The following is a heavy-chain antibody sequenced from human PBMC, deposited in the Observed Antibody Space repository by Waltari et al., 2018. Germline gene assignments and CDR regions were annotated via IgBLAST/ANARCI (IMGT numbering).Heavy chain of an antibody. J-gene: IGHJ4*02. Sequence: QVQLVQSGAEVKKPGASVKVSCKASGYTFTGYYMHWVRQAPGQGLEWMGRINPNSGGTNYAQKFQGRVTMTRDTSISTAYMELSRLRSDDTAVYYCARGQHPGITTSPIDYWGQGTLVTVSS. D-gene: IGHD3-3*01. CDR1: GYTFTGYY. CDR3: ARGQHPGITTSPIDY. CDR2: INPNSGGT. V-gene: IGHV1-2*06.